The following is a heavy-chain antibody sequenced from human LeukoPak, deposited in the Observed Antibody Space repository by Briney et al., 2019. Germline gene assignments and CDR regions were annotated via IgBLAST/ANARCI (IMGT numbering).Heavy chain of an antibody. CDR2: IYNGGST. Sequence: QTGGSLRLSCAASGFTGSSIHMIWVPRGPGKGREWLSVIYNGGSTSYADSQGGGFTISRNNSKNTLNALMSILTAEDTTVYYGGRGGGGSSSGPMYWGQGTLVSVSS. J-gene: IGHJ4*02. D-gene: IGHD6-13*01. CDR1: GFTGSSIH. V-gene: IGHV3-66*01. CDR3: GRGGGGSSSGPMY.